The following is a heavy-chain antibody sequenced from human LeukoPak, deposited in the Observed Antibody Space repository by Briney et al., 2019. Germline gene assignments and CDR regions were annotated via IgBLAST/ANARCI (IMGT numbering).Heavy chain of an antibody. CDR3: TTPTPMVP. Sequence: GRSLRLSCAASGFTFSSYSMHWVRQAPGKGLEWVGRIKNKADGGTTDYAAPVKGRFTISRDDSENTLYLQMSSLKTEDTAVYYCTTPTPMVPRGQGNLVTVSS. J-gene: IGHJ5*02. V-gene: IGHV3-15*01. CDR2: IKNKADGGTT. D-gene: IGHD5-18*01. CDR1: GFTFSSYS.